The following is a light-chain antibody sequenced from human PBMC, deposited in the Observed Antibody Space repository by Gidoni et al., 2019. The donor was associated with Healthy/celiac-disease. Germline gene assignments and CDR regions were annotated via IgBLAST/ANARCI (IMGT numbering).Light chain of an antibody. CDR2: DAS. J-gene: IGKJ4*01. Sequence: EIVLTQSPATLSLSPGERATLSCRASQSVSSYLAWYQQKPGQAHRLLIYDASNRATGIPARFSGSASGTDFTLTISSLEPEDFAVYYCQQRSNWPTFGGGTKVEIK. CDR3: QQRSNWPT. V-gene: IGKV3-11*01. CDR1: QSVSSY.